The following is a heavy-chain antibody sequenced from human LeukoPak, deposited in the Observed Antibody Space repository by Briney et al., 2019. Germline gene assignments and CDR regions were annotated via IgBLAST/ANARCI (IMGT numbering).Heavy chain of an antibody. Sequence: GASVKVSCKASGYTFTDYYMHWVRQAPGQGLEWMGWINPHSGGTDHAQKFQGRVTMARDTSISTAYMELSSLRSEDTAVYYCARAHRQLERLGRYYFDYWGQGTLVTVSS. J-gene: IGHJ4*02. CDR2: INPHSGGT. CDR1: GYTFTDYY. V-gene: IGHV1-2*02. D-gene: IGHD1-1*01. CDR3: ARAHRQLERLGRYYFDY.